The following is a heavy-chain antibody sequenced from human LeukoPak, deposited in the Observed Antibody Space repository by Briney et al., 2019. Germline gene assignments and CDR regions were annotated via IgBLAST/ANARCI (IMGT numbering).Heavy chain of an antibody. J-gene: IGHJ4*02. CDR2: ISYDGSNK. Sequence: GGSLRLSCAASGFTFSSYAMHWVRQAPGKGLEWVAVISYDGSNKYYADSVKGRFTISRDNSKNTLYLQMNSLRAEDTAVYYCARGSWLRGPSGFDYWGQGTLVTVSS. V-gene: IGHV3-30-3*01. D-gene: IGHD5-12*01. CDR3: ARGSWLRGPSGFDY. CDR1: GFTFSSYA.